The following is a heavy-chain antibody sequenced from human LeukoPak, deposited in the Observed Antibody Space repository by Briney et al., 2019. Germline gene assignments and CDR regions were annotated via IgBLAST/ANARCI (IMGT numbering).Heavy chain of an antibody. J-gene: IGHJ4*02. V-gene: IGHV1-2*02. D-gene: IGHD5-18*01. CDR2: INPNSGGT. Sequence: ASVKVSCKASGYTFTGYYMHWVRQAPGQGLEWMGWINPNSGGTNYAQKFQGRVTMTRGTSISTAYMELSRLRSDDTAVYYCASIQLWPERNFDYWGQGTLVTVSS. CDR1: GYTFTGYY. CDR3: ASIQLWPERNFDY.